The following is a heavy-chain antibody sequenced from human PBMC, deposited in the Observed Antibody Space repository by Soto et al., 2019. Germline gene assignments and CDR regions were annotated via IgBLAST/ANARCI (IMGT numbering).Heavy chain of an antibody. CDR1: GFTFSSYG. D-gene: IGHD6-6*01. J-gene: IGHJ6*02. Sequence: QVQLVESGGGVVQPGRSLRLSCAASGFTFSSYGMHWVRQAPGEGLEWVAVISYDGSNKYYADSVKGRFTVSRDNSKNTLFLQMKSRRGEDTAVYYCAKETYSSSSYYYGMDVWGQGTTVTVSS. V-gene: IGHV3-30*18. CDR2: ISYDGSNK. CDR3: AKETYSSSSYYYGMDV.